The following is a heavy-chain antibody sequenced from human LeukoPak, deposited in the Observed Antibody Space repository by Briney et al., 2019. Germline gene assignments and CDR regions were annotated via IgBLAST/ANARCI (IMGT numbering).Heavy chain of an antibody. CDR3: TKDRPHFIVVIPAAIEGAFDI. CDR2: ISGGGETT. V-gene: IGHV3-23*01. CDR1: GFTFSNYA. J-gene: IGHJ3*02. Sequence: GGSLRLSCAASGFTFSNYAVNWVRQAPGKGLEWVSSISGGGETTYSADSVEGRFTISRDNSKNTLYLQMNSLRAEDTAVYYCTKDRPHFIVVIPAAIEGAFDIWGHGTMVTVSS. D-gene: IGHD2-2*01.